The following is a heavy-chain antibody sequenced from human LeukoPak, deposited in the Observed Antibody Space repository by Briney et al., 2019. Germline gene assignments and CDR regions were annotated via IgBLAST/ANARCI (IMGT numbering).Heavy chain of an antibody. CDR3: VLHHDNYYAGRWFDP. CDR1: GGSISIYY. V-gene: IGHV3-23*01. Sequence: ETLSLTCTVSGGSISIYYWSWVRQAPGKGLECVAGISASGGTTYYADSVKGRFTSSRDNSKNTLYLQMNSLRAEDTAVYYCVLHHDNYYAGRWFDPWGQGTLVTVSS. CDR2: ISASGGTT. D-gene: IGHD4-23*01. J-gene: IGHJ5*02.